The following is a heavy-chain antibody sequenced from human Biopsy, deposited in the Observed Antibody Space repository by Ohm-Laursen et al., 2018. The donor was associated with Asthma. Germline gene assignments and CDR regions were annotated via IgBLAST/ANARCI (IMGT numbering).Heavy chain of an antibody. CDR3: ARRITIFGVVQKDHGMDA. V-gene: IGHV4-39*01. CDR2: ISYGGKT. CDR1: GGSMTPTSHY. J-gene: IGHJ6*02. D-gene: IGHD3-3*01. Sequence: GTLSLTCTVSGGSMTPTSHYWDWIRQTPGKGLEWIGYISYGGKTSYNPSLKNRVTISRDTSKNQFSLRLTSVTAADTAVYFCARRITIFGVVQKDHGMDAWGQGTTVIVSS.